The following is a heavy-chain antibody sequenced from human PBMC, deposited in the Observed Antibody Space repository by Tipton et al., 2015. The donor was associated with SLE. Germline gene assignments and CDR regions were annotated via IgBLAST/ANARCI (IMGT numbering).Heavy chain of an antibody. CDR2: IDYTRGM. CDR3: AGLSSVAAP. V-gene: IGHV4-59*01. J-gene: IGHJ5*02. Sequence: LSLTCTVSGGSIRSYYWSWIRQPPGKRLEWIGYIDYTRGMKYHPSLESRVTISVDASKNQFSLKMSSMTAADTAVYYCAGLSSVAAPWGQGTLVTVSS. CDR1: GGSIRSYY. D-gene: IGHD6-19*01.